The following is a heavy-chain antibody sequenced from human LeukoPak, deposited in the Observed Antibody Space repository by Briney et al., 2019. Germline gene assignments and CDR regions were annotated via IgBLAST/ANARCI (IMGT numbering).Heavy chain of an antibody. Sequence: GGSLRLSCAASGFTLTTYTMNWVRQTPGKGLEWVSSITSSSTYLYYTDSVKGRFTISRDNAKNALYLQMNSLRAEDTAVYYCAREGKDDFLSGYYYLDYWGQGTLVTVSS. CDR2: ITSSSTYL. V-gene: IGHV3-21*01. J-gene: IGHJ4*02. CDR3: AREGKDDFLSGYYYLDY. CDR1: GFTLTTYT. D-gene: IGHD3-3*01.